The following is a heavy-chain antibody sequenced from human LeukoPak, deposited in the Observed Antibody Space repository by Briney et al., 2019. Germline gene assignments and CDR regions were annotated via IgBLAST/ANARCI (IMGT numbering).Heavy chain of an antibody. CDR2: ISYDGSNK. D-gene: IGHD5-12*01. CDR1: GFTFSSYA. J-gene: IGHJ4*02. V-gene: IGHV3-30*04. Sequence: PGRSLRLSCAASGFTFSSYAMHWVRQAPGKGLEWVAVISYDGSNKYYADSVKGRFTISRDNSKNTLYLRMNSLRAEDTAVYYCARDRVATIKRGKLFDYWGQGTLVTVSS. CDR3: ARDRVATIKRGKLFDY.